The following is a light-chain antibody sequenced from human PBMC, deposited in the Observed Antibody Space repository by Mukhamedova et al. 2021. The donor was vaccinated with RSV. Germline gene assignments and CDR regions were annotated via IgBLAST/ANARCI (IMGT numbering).Light chain of an antibody. CDR3: QQFYSYPRT. Sequence: WYQRRVHGKTPSLLIYDASSLESEVPSRFSGSGSGTDFNLTISSLQPEDFATYYCQQFYSYPRTFGQGTKLEI. CDR2: DAS. V-gene: IGKV1-13*02. J-gene: IGKJ2*01.